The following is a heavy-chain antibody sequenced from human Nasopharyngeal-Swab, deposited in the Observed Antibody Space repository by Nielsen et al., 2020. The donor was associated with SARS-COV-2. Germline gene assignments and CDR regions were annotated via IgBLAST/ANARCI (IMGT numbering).Heavy chain of an antibody. CDR1: GFTFSSYG. Sequence: SCAASGFTFSSYGMHWVRQAPGKGLEWVAVVPSDGSKGQYADSVEGRFTFYRDNSRNMVHLQMNSLRDEDTAVYYCVREGGTSGRAGYFDYWGRGTLVTVSS. CDR3: VREGGTSGRAGYFDY. V-gene: IGHV3-30*19. D-gene: IGHD2-2*01. J-gene: IGHJ4*02. CDR2: VPSDGSKG.